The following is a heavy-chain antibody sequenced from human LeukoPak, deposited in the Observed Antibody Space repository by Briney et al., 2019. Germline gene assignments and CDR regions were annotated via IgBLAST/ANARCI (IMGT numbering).Heavy chain of an antibody. CDR1: GFTFDDYA. CDR3: AKDRYYDSSGPRIDY. CDR2: ISWNSGSI. V-gene: IGHV3-9*01. J-gene: IGHJ4*02. D-gene: IGHD3-22*01. Sequence: PGGSLRLSCAASGFTFDDYAMHWVRQAPGKGLEWVSGISWNSGSIGYADSVKGRFTISRDHAKTSLYLQMNSPRAEDTALYYCAKDRYYDSSGPRIDYWGQGTLVTVSS.